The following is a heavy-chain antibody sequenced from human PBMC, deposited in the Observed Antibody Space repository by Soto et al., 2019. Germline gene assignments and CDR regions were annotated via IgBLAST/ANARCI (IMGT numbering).Heavy chain of an antibody. CDR3: ASLLRGYSGTGDY. V-gene: IGHV1-69*12. J-gene: IGHJ4*02. D-gene: IGHD5-12*01. Sequence: QVQLVQSGAEVKKPGSSVKVSCNACGGTFSSSAISWVRQAPGQGLEWMGGIIPIFGTANYAQKFQGRVTITADESTSTAYMELSSLRSEDTAVYYCASLLRGYSGTGDYWGQGTLVTVSS. CDR2: IIPIFGTA. CDR1: GGTFSSSA.